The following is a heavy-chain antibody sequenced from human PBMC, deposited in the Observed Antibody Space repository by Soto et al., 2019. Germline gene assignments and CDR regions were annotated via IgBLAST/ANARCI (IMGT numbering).Heavy chain of an antibody. CDR1: GGSINSSDHF. Sequence: PSETLSLTCSLSGGSINSSDHFWGWIRQTPGKGLEWIGYVYDTGSTSYNPSLQSRVTISVDTSKKQFSLSLRLVTAVDTAVYFCARSIAVPSSHIDHWGQGTRVTVSS. J-gene: IGHJ4*02. CDR3: ARSIAVPSSHIDH. V-gene: IGHV4-61*05. CDR2: VYDTGST. D-gene: IGHD6-6*01.